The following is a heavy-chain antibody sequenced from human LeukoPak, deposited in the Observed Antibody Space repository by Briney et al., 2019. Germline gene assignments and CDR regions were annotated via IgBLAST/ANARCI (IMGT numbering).Heavy chain of an antibody. Sequence: SETLSLTCTVSGVSIGSYYWSWVRQPPEKGLEWVGNIVYTGRTNYNPSLKSRVTISIHTSKNQFSLRLNSVTAADTAVYYCARDSWWDGSKTFSDWFGPWGQGTLVTVFS. J-gene: IGHJ5*02. CDR1: GVSIGSYY. CDR2: IVYTGRT. CDR3: ARDSWWDGSKTFSDWFGP. D-gene: IGHD3-10*01. V-gene: IGHV4-59*01.